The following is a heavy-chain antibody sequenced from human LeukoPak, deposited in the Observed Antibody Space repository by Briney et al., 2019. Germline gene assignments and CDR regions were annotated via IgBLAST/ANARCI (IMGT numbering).Heavy chain of an antibody. D-gene: IGHD4-17*01. V-gene: IGHV1-18*01. CDR1: GYTFTSYG. CDR3: ARARDYGDPVDFDY. CDR2: ISAYNGNT. J-gene: IGHJ4*02. Sequence: ASVKVSCKASGYTFTSYGISWVRQAPGQGLEWMGWISAYNGNTNYAQKLQGRVTMTTDTSASTAYMELRSLRSDDTAVYYCARARDYGDPVDFDYWGQGTLVTVSS.